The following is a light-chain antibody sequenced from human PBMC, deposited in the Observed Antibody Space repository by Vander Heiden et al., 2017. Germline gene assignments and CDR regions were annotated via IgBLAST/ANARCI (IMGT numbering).Light chain of an antibody. CDR1: SSNIGAGYD. CDR2: ANT. V-gene: IGLV1-40*01. J-gene: IGLJ3*02. Sequence: QSVLTQPPSVSGAPGQRVTISCTGNSSNIGAGYDVHWYQHLPGTAPKLLIHANTNRPSGVPDRFSGSKSGTSASLAITGLQAEDEADYYCQSYDSSLSEGVFGGGTKLT. CDR3: QSYDSSLSEGV.